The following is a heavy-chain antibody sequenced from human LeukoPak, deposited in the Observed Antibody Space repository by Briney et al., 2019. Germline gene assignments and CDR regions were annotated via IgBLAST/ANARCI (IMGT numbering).Heavy chain of an antibody. CDR2: ITGSGAGT. J-gene: IGHJ4*02. Sequence: PGGSLRLSCAASGFTFSNYDMSRVRQAPGKGLEWVTTITGSGAGTYYADSVKGRFTISRDNSRNTLYLQMNSLRAEDTAVYYCARSGLSRFGFWGQGTLVTVSS. CDR1: GFTFSNYD. V-gene: IGHV3-23*01. CDR3: ARSGLSRFGF. D-gene: IGHD2/OR15-2a*01.